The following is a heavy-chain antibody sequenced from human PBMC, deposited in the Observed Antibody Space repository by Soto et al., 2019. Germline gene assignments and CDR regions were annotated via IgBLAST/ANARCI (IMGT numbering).Heavy chain of an antibody. Sequence: AGGSLRLSCAASGFTFSSYAMSWVRQAPGKGLEWVSAISGSGGSTYYADSVKGRFTISRDNSKNTLYLQMNSLRAEDTAVYYCAKDLVRIAARPYYYYGMDVWGQGTTVTVSS. J-gene: IGHJ6*02. V-gene: IGHV3-23*01. D-gene: IGHD6-6*01. CDR3: AKDLVRIAARPYYYYGMDV. CDR2: ISGSGGST. CDR1: GFTFSSYA.